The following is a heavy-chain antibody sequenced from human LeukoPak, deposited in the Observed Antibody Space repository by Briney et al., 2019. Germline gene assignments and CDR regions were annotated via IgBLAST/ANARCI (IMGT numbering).Heavy chain of an antibody. CDR1: GFTFSSYS. V-gene: IGHV3-48*04. CDR3: ARGQRYYYYMDV. Sequence: GGSLRLSCAASGFTFSSYSINWVRQAPGKGLEWVSYISSSSSTIYYADSVKGRFTISRDNAKNSLYLQMNSLRAEDTAVYYCARGQRYYYYMDVWGKGTTVTVSS. CDR2: ISSSSSTI. J-gene: IGHJ6*03.